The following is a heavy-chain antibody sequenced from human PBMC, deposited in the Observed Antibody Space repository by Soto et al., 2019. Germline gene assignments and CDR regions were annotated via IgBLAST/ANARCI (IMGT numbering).Heavy chain of an antibody. CDR3: ARYKGYCSGGSCYYYYYMDV. Sequence: EVQLVESGGGLVQPGGSLRLSCAASGFTFSTYSMNWVRQAPGKGLEWVSYISTTCSTIYYADSVKGRFTISRDNAKNSLYLQMTSLRAEDTAVYYCARYKGYCSGGSCYYYYYMDVWGKGTTVTVSS. D-gene: IGHD2-15*01. J-gene: IGHJ6*03. CDR2: ISTTCSTI. V-gene: IGHV3-48*01. CDR1: GFTFSTYS.